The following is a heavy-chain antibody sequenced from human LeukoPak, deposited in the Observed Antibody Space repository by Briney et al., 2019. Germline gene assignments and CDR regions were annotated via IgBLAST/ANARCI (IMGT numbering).Heavy chain of an antibody. CDR2: IKQDGSEK. D-gene: IGHD6-13*01. CDR1: GFTFSSYA. Sequence: GGSLRLSCAASGFTFSSYAMSWVRQAPGKGLEWVANIKQDGSEKYYVDSVKGRFTISRDNAKNSLYLQMNSLRAEDTAVYYCAREHSSSWYYYYYYMDVWGKGTTVTVSS. J-gene: IGHJ6*03. CDR3: AREHSSSWYYYYYYMDV. V-gene: IGHV3-7*01.